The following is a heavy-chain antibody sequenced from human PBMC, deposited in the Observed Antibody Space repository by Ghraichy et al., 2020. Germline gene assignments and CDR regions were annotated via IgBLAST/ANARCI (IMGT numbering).Heavy chain of an antibody. CDR2: ISGSGGST. CDR3: ARARGGYDYAPSDY. D-gene: IGHD5-12*01. CDR1: GFTFSSYA. V-gene: IGHV3-23*01. J-gene: IGHJ4*02. Sequence: GESLNISCAASGFTFSSYAMSWVRQAPGKGLEWVSAISGSGGSTYYADSVKGRFTISRDNSKNTLYLQMNSLRAEDTAVYYCARARGGYDYAPSDYWGQGTLVTVSS.